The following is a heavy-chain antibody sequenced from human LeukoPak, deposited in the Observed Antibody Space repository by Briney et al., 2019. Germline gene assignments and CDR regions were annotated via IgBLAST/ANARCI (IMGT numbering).Heavy chain of an antibody. D-gene: IGHD1-1*01. CDR2: ISAYNGNT. Sequence: AASVKVSCKASGYTFTSYGISWVRQAPGQGLEWMGWISAYNGNTNYAQKLQGRVTMTTDTSTSTAYMELRSLRSDDTAVYYCARDRGNWNDVQAEDDYFDYWGQGTLVTVSS. V-gene: IGHV1-18*01. CDR1: GYTFTSYG. J-gene: IGHJ4*02. CDR3: ARDRGNWNDVQAEDDYFDY.